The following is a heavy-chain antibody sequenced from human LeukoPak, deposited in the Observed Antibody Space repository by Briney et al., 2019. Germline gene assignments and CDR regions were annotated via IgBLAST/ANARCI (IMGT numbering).Heavy chain of an antibody. Sequence: PGGSLRLSCAASGFTFDDYAMHWVRQAPGKGLEWVSGISWNSGSIGYADSVRGRFTISRDNSKNTLHLQMNNLRAEDTAVYYCARDDLMTTVDYWGQGTLVTVSS. V-gene: IGHV3-9*01. CDR3: ARDDLMTTVDY. D-gene: IGHD4-17*01. CDR1: GFTFDDYA. J-gene: IGHJ4*02. CDR2: ISWNSGSI.